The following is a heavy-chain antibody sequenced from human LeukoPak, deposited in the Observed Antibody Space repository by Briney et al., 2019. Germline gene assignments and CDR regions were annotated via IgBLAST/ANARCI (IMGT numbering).Heavy chain of an antibody. V-gene: IGHV4-34*01. CDR1: GGSFSGYY. CDR3: ARAAAAGGHNFDY. Sequence: SETLSLTCAVYGGSFSGYYWSWIRQPPGKGLEWIGEINHSGSTNYNPSLKSRVTISVDTSKNQFSLKLSSVTAADTAVYYCARAAAAGGHNFDYWGQGTLVTASS. J-gene: IGHJ4*02. CDR2: INHSGST. D-gene: IGHD6-13*01.